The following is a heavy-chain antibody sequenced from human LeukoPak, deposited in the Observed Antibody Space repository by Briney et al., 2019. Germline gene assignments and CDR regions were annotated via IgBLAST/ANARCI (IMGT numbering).Heavy chain of an antibody. V-gene: IGHV3-21*01. J-gene: IGHJ4*02. CDR2: ISSGSTYI. D-gene: IGHD3-9*01. CDR3: ARGQLRYFDWLPDY. CDR1: GFTFSYYS. Sequence: GSLRLSRAASGFTFSYYSMNWVRQAPGKGLEWVSSISSGSTYIYHADSVKGRFTISRDNAKNSLYLQMNSLRAEDTAVYYCARGQLRYFDWLPDYWGQGTLVTVSS.